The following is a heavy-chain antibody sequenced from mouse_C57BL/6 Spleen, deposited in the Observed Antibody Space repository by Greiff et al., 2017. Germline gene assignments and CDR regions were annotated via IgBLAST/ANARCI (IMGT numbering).Heavy chain of an antibody. CDR1: GFTFSDFY. V-gene: IGHV7-1*01. CDR2: SRNKANDYTT. Sequence: EVQRVESGGGLVQSGRSLRLSCATSGFTFSDFYMEWVRQAPGKGLEWIAASRNKANDYTTEYSASVKGRFIVSRDTSQSILYLQMNALRAEYTAIYYCARDAPWSYFDVWGTGTTVTVSS. J-gene: IGHJ1*03. CDR3: ARDAPWSYFDV.